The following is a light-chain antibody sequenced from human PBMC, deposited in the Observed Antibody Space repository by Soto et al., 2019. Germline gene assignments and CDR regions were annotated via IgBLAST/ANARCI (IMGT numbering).Light chain of an antibody. Sequence: EILMTQSPATLSVSPGGRSTLSCRASQSISDTLAWYQQKPGQAPRLLIYGASKRATGFPARFSGSGSGTDFTLTITRLEPEDSAVYFCQQYTGPPTTFGQGTRLEIK. V-gene: IGKV3-15*01. J-gene: IGKJ5*01. CDR2: GAS. CDR3: QQYTGPPTT. CDR1: QSISDT.